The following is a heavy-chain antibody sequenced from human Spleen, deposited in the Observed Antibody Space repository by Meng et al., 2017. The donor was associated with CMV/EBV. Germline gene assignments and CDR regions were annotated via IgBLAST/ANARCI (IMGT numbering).Heavy chain of an antibody. J-gene: IGHJ5*02. Sequence: GSISSSNYSWGWIRQPPGKGLEWIGSIYYVGTTYYNPSLKSRVTISVDTSKNHFSLNLTSVTAADTAVYFCAAAPKFVAAAANWFDPWGQGTLVTVSS. CDR1: GSISSSNYS. D-gene: IGHD6-13*01. CDR2: IYYVGTT. CDR3: AAAPKFVAAAANWFDP. V-gene: IGHV4-39*07.